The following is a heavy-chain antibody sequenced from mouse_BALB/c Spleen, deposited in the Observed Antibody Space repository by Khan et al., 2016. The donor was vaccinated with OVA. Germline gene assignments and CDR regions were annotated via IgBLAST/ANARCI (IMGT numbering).Heavy chain of an antibody. CDR1: GYTFTSYW. Sequence: QVQLQQSGAELAKPGASVKMSCKASGYTFTSYWMHWVKQRPGKGLEWIGYIDPSTDYTEYNQKFRDKATLTVDKSSPTVYMQLTSLTSEDSAVYYCVNNGSSSAWFTYWGQGTLVTVSA. D-gene: IGHD1-1*01. CDR2: IDPSTDYT. J-gene: IGHJ3*01. V-gene: IGHV1-7*01. CDR3: VNNGSSSAWFTY.